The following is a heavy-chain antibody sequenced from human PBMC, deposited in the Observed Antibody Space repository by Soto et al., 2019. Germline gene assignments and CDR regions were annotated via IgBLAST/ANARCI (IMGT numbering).Heavy chain of an antibody. CDR3: AGKDIVVVTAIFPSYGMDV. CDR2: IYSGGST. Sequence: EVQLVETGGGLIQPGGSLRLSCAASGFTVSSNYMSWVRQAPGKGLEWVSVIYSGGSTYYADSVKGRFTISRDNSKNTLYLQMNSLRAEDTAVYYCAGKDIVVVTAIFPSYGMDVWGQGTTVTVSS. D-gene: IGHD2-21*02. V-gene: IGHV3-53*02. CDR1: GFTVSSNY. J-gene: IGHJ6*02.